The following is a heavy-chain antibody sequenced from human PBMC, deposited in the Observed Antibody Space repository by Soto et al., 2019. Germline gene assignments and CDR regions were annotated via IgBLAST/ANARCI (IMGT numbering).Heavy chain of an antibody. CDR3: AAEVKTYYDSSGYLLDS. Sequence: ASVKVSCKASGFTFTSSAMQWVRQARGQRLEWIGWIVVGSGNTNYAQKFQERVTITRDMSTSTAYMELSSLRSEDTAVYYCAAEVKTYYDSSGYLLDSWGQGTLVTVS. D-gene: IGHD3-22*01. CDR2: IVVGSGNT. CDR1: GFTFTSSA. J-gene: IGHJ4*02. V-gene: IGHV1-58*02.